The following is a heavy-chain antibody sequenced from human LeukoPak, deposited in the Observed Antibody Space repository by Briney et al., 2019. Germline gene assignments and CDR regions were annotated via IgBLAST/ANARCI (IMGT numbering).Heavy chain of an antibody. V-gene: IGHV4-30-4*01. CDR1: GGSISSGDYY. CDR3: ARAQTTVTCFDY. J-gene: IGHJ4*02. D-gene: IGHD4-17*01. CDR2: IYYSGST. Sequence: PSETLSLTCTVSGGSISSGDYYWSWIRQPPGKGLEWIGYIYYSGSTYYNPSLKSRVTISVDTSKNQFSLKLSSVTAADTAVYYCARAQTTVTCFDYWGQGTLVTVSS.